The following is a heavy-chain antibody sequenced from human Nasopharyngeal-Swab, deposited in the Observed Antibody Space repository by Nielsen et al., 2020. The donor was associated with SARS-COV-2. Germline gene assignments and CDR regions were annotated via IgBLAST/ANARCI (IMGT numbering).Heavy chain of an antibody. V-gene: IGHV1-8*01. CDR1: GYTFTSYD. CDR3: AAPYCSSTSCSDAFDI. D-gene: IGHD2-2*01. J-gene: IGHJ3*02. Sequence: ASVKVSCKASGYTFTSYDVSWVRQATGQGLEWMGWMDPTSGNTGYAQKFQGRVTMTRNTSLSTASMELSSLRSEDTAVYYCAAPYCSSTSCSDAFDIWGQGTMVTVSS. CDR2: MDPTSGNT.